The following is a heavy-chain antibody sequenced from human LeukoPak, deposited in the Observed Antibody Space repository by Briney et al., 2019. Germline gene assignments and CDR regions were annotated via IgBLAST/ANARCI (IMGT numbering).Heavy chain of an antibody. CDR3: AKMMGQRLYDYCMDV. J-gene: IGHJ6*03. Sequence: PGGSLRLSCAPSGFAFSNFAMSWVRHAPGKGLEWVSAMSGRGDGTYYADSVKGRFTISRDNSKNTLYLQMNSLRAEDTAVYYCAKMMGQRLYDYCMDVWGKGTTVTVSS. D-gene: IGHD3-16*01. CDR1: GFAFSNFA. CDR2: MSGRGDGT. V-gene: IGHV3-23*01.